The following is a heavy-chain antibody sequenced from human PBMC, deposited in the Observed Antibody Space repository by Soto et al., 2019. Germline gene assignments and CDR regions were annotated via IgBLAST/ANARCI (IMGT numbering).Heavy chain of an antibody. V-gene: IGHV3-23*01. CDR2: ISGSGASI. J-gene: IGHJ4*02. CDR1: GFTFSSFA. CDR3: AKGGGGTCYAGSDY. Sequence: EVQLLESGGGLIQPGGSLRLSCAASGFTFSSFAMSWVRQAPGKGLEWVSSISGSGASIFYADSVKGRFTISRDTSKNILYLQMNSLRVEDTALYHCAKGGGGTCYAGSDYWGRGTLVTVSS. D-gene: IGHD2-15*01.